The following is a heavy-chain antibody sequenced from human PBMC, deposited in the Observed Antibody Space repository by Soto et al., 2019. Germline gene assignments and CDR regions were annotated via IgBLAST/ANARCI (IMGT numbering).Heavy chain of an antibody. J-gene: IGHJ4*02. CDR1: GFTFSSYA. V-gene: IGHV3-30-3*01. Sequence: QVQLVESGGGVVQPGRSLRLSCAASGFTFSSYAMHWVRQAPGKGLEWVAVISYDGSNKYYADSVKGRFTISRDNSKNTLYLQMNSLRAEDTAVYYCARVWMGPNVVVTATPGYWGQGTLVTVSS. CDR3: ARVWMGPNVVVTATPGY. D-gene: IGHD2-21*02. CDR2: ISYDGSNK.